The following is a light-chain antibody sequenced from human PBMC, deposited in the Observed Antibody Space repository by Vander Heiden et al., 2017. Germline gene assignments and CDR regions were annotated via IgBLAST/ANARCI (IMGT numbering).Light chain of an antibody. J-gene: IGLJ2*01. CDR3: QSADSSGTYVV. Sequence: SSELTQPPPVSVSPGQTARNTSSGDAVPKQYAYWYQPKPGLPPVPGEYENSERPSGIPERFAGPSSGTAVTLTISGVQAEDEADYYCQSADSSGTYVVFGGGTKLTGL. CDR1: AVPKQY. CDR2: ENS. V-gene: IGLV3-25*03.